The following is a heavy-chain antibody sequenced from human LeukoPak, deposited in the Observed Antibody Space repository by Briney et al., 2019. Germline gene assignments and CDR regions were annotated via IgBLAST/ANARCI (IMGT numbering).Heavy chain of an antibody. J-gene: IGHJ3*02. CDR1: GFTFNSYA. CDR3: AKREIDILTGYFLRAGAFDI. Sequence: GGSLRLSCAASGFTFNSYAMNWVRQAPGKGLEWVSVISGSGAYTDYADSVKGRFTISRDNSKNTLYLQMNSLRAEDTAVYYCAKREIDILTGYFLRAGAFDIWGQGTMVTVSS. D-gene: IGHD3-9*01. V-gene: IGHV3-23*01. CDR2: ISGSGAYT.